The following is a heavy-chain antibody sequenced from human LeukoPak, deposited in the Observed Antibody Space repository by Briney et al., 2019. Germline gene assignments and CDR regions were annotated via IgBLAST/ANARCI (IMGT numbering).Heavy chain of an antibody. D-gene: IGHD1-26*01. V-gene: IGHV1-46*01. Sequence: ASVTVSFKASGYTFTSYYMHWVRQAPGQGLEWMGIINPSGGSTSYAQKFQGRVTMTRDRSTSTVYMELSSLRSEDTAVYYCAREQMVGATFDYWGQGTLVTVS. J-gene: IGHJ4*02. CDR1: GYTFTSYY. CDR2: INPSGGST. CDR3: AREQMVGATFDY.